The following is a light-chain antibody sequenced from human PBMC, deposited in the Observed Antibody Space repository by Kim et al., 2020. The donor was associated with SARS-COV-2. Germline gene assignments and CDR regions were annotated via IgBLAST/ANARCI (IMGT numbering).Light chain of an antibody. J-gene: IGLJ3*02. CDR1: NMGSKS. CDR3: QVRASGSDHPA. CDR2: YDS. V-gene: IGLV3-21*04. Sequence: SYELTQPPSVSVAPGKTARISCGGNNMGSKSVHWYQQKPGQAPVLVIYYDSDRPSGIPERFSGSNSGNTATLTITRVEAGDEADYYRQVRASGSDHPAFG.